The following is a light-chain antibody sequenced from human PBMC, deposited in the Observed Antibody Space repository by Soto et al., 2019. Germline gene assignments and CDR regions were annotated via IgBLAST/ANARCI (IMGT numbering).Light chain of an antibody. CDR3: QQYGRT. J-gene: IGKJ1*01. CDR2: GAS. V-gene: IGKV3-20*01. CDR1: QSVSSSY. Sequence: EIVLTQSPGTLSLSPVERATLSCRASQSVSSSYLAWYQQKPGQAPRLLISGASSRATGIPDRFSGSGSGTDFTLTISRLEPEDFAVYYCQQYGRTFGQGTKVDIK.